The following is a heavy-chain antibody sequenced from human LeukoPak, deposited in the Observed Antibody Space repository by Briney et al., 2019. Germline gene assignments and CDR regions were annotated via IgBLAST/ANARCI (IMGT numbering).Heavy chain of an antibody. CDR1: GGSISSGSYF. D-gene: IGHD3-10*01. J-gene: IGHJ5*02. Sequence: PSETLSLTCTVSGGSISSGSYFWNWIRQPAGNGLEWIGRIHTTGSTYYNPSLKSRVTISVDKSKNQFSLKLSSVTAADTAVYYCARDTWFGELDWFDPWGQGTLVTVSS. CDR2: IHTTGST. V-gene: IGHV4-61*02. CDR3: ARDTWFGELDWFDP.